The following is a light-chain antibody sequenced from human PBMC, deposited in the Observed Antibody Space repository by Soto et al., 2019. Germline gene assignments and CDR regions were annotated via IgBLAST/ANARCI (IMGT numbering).Light chain of an antibody. Sequence: EIVLTQSPGTLSLSTGERATLSCRASQSVSSSYLAWYQQKPVQAPRLLIYAASSRATVIPDRFSGSGSGTDFTITISRLEPEAFAVYYCQQCGSAFFSFGTGNTVDLQ. V-gene: IGKV3-20*01. J-gene: IGKJ3*01. CDR2: AAS. CDR1: QSVSSSY. CDR3: QQCGSAFFS.